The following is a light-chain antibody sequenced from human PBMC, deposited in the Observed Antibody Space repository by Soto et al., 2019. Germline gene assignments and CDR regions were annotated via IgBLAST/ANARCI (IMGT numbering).Light chain of an antibody. Sequence: QSVLTQPASVSASPGQSITISCTGTSSDVGGYNYVSWYQQHPGKAPKLMIYDVRNRPSGVSDRFSGSKSGNTASLTISGLQAEDEADYYCSSYTSSSTNVFGTGTKVTV. CDR3: SSYTSSSTNV. CDR2: DVR. CDR1: SSDVGGYNY. V-gene: IGLV2-14*01. J-gene: IGLJ1*01.